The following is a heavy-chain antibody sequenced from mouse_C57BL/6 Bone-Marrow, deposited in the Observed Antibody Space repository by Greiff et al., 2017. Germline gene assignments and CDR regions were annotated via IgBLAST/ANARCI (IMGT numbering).Heavy chain of an antibody. J-gene: IGHJ4*01. D-gene: IGHD2-4*01. CDR1: GYTFTDYY. Sequence: VQLQQSGAELVRPGASVKLSCKASGYTFTDYYINWVKQRPGQGLEWIARIYPGSGNTYYNETFKGKATLTAEKSSSTAYMQLSSLKSEDSAVYVCVRRYYEYGDAMDYWGQGTSVTVTS. V-gene: IGHV1-76*01. CDR2: IYPGSGNT. CDR3: VRRYYEYGDAMDY.